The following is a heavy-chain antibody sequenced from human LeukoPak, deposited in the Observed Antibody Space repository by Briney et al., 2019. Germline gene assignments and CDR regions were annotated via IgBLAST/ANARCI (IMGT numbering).Heavy chain of an antibody. Sequence: GGSLRLSCAASGFTFSSYAMHWVRQAPGKGLEWVAVISYDGSNKYYADSVKGRFTISRDNSKNTLYLQMNSLRAEDTAVYYCAKLGTTGVLDAFDIWGQGTMVTVSS. CDR3: AKLGTTGVLDAFDI. D-gene: IGHD1-1*01. CDR2: ISYDGSNK. J-gene: IGHJ3*02. V-gene: IGHV3-30-3*02. CDR1: GFTFSSYA.